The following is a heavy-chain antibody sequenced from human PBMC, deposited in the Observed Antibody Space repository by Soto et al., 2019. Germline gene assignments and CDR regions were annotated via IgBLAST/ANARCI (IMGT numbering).Heavy chain of an antibody. CDR1: GDSISNGSY. J-gene: IGHJ4*02. CDR3: ARVRSSPFRYFDS. V-gene: IGHV4-38-2*01. CDR2: IYHSGGT. D-gene: IGHD1-20*01. Sequence: XVTLCLTCAVSGDSISNGSYWGCIRQPPGKGLEWIGSIYHSGGTYYNPSLKSRITISLDTSKNQFSLRLSSVTAAETAVYYCARVRSSPFRYFDSWGQGTLVTVFS.